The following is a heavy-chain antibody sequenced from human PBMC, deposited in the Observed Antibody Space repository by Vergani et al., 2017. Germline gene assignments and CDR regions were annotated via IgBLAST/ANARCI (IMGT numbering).Heavy chain of an antibody. CDR3: AKHFRGWGIDY. J-gene: IGHJ4*02. Sequence: QVQLVESGGGVVPRGGSLRLPCATSGFTLSNYDMQWIRQGPGKGLEFVAFIQFDGSNQYYADSVKGRFTLSRDFSKNTLYLQMNSLRTDDTATYYCAKHFRGWGIDYWGQGTQVIVSS. D-gene: IGHD3-16*01. CDR2: IQFDGSNQ. V-gene: IGHV3-30*02. CDR1: GFTLSNYD.